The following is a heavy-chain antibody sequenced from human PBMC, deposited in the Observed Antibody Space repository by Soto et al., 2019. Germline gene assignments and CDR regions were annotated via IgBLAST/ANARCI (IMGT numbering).Heavy chain of an antibody. CDR1: GGSISSGDYY. V-gene: IGHV4-30-4*01. CDR3: ASSARVYAKYFDL. CDR2: IYYSGST. D-gene: IGHD2-8*01. Sequence: QVQLQESGPGLVKPSQTLSLTSTVSGGSISSGDYYWSWIRQPPGKGLEWIGYIYYSGSTYYNPSLKSRVTISVDTSKNQFSLKLSSVTAADTAVYYCASSARVYAKYFDLWGRGTLVTVSS. J-gene: IGHJ2*01.